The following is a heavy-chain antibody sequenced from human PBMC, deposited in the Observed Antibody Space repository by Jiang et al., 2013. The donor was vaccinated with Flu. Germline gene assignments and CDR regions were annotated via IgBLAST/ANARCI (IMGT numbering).Heavy chain of an antibody. Sequence: GSGLVKPSETLSLTCSVSSASISRSTYYWGWIRQPPGKGLEWIGSIYHSGNTHYNPSLKSRVTISVDTSKNQFSLKLNSVTAADTAVYYCARHDGWDQRLGDTFDIWGQGTRVTVSS. V-gene: IGHV4-39*01. J-gene: IGHJ3*02. CDR1: SASISRSTYY. CDR2: IYHSGNT. D-gene: IGHD1-1*01. CDR3: ARHDGWDQRLGDTFDI.